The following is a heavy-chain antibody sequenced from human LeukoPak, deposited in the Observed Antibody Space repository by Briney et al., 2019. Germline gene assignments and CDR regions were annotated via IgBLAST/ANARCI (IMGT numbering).Heavy chain of an antibody. CDR1: GFTFSSYW. J-gene: IGHJ4*02. D-gene: IGHD3-22*01. Sequence: GGSLRLSCAASGFTFSSYWMHWVRQAPGKGLVWVSSISSSSSNIYYADSVKGRFTISRDNAKNSLYLQMNSLRAEDTAVYYCAKDGAYYYDSSGYFSYWGQGTLVTVSS. CDR3: AKDGAYYYDSSGYFSY. CDR2: ISSSSSNI. V-gene: IGHV3-21*01.